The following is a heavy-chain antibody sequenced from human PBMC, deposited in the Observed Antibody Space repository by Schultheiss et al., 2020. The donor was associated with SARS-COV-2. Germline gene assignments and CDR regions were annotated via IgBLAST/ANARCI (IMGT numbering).Heavy chain of an antibody. J-gene: IGHJ4*02. CDR2: INPNSGGT. V-gene: IGHV1-2*02. CDR1: GYTFTGYH. D-gene: IGHD3-3*01. CDR3: ATARYDFWSGDLDY. Sequence: ASVKVSCKASGYTFTGYHMHWVRQAPGQGLEWMGWINPNSGGTNYAQKFQGRVTMTRNTSISTAYMELSSLRSEDTAVYYCATARYDFWSGDLDYWGQGTLVTVSS.